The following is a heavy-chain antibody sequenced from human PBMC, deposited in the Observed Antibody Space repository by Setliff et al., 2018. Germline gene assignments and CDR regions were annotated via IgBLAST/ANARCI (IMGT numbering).Heavy chain of an antibody. D-gene: IGHD3-10*01. Sequence: ASVKVSCKASGYTFTSYYMHWVRQAPGQGLERMGIINPSGGSTSYAQKFQGRVTMTRDTSTSTVYMELSSLRSEDTAVYYCAREASMVRGVIITLSTNWFDPWGQGTLVTVSS. V-gene: IGHV1-46*01. CDR3: AREASMVRGVIITLSTNWFDP. CDR1: GYTFTSYY. J-gene: IGHJ5*02. CDR2: INPSGGST.